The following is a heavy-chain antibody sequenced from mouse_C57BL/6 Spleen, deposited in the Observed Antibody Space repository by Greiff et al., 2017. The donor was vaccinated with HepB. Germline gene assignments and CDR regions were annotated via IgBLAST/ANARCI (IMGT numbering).Heavy chain of an antibody. CDR2: IYPSDSET. J-gene: IGHJ3*01. CDR3: VYYDYDVAY. CDR1: GYTFTSYW. D-gene: IGHD2-4*01. V-gene: IGHV1-61*01. Sequence: QVQLKQPGAELVRPGSSVKLSCKASGYTFTSYWMDWVKQRPGQGLEWIGNIYPSDSETHYNQKFKDKATLTVDKSSSTAYMQLSSLTSEDSAVYYCVYYDYDVAYWGQGTLVTVSA.